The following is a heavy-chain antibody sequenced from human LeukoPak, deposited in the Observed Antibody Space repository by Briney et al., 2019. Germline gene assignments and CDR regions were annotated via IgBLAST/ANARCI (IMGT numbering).Heavy chain of an antibody. CDR3: ARGVEPLAANTLAY. CDR1: GFTAITND. V-gene: IGHV3-53*01. CDR2: LYSDGNT. D-gene: IGHD1-14*01. J-gene: IGHJ4*02. Sequence: GGSLRLSCAASGFTAITNDMTWVRQAPGNGLEWVSVLYSDGNTRYADSVQGRFTISRDNSKNTLYLEMNSLSPDDTAVYYCARGVEPLAANTLAYWGQGTLVTVSS.